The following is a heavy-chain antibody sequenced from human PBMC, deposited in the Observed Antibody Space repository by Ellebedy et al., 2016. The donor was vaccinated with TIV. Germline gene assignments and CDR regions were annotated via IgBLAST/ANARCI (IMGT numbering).Heavy chain of an antibody. CDR1: GFTFSSYW. V-gene: IGHV3-74*01. J-gene: IGHJ4*02. D-gene: IGHD6-13*01. CDR3: AREYSSSTCIDY. Sequence: GESLKISCAASGFTFSSYWMNWVRQAPGKGLVWVSRIKSDGSSTSYADSVKGRFTISRDNSKNTLYLQMNSLRAEDTAVYYCAREYSSSTCIDYWGQGTLVTVSS. CDR2: IKSDGSST.